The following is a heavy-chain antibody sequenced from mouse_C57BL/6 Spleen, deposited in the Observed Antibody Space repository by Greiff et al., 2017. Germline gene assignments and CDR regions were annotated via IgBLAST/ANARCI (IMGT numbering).Heavy chain of an antibody. J-gene: IGHJ4*01. V-gene: IGHV1-4*01. CDR3: ARDGSSYAMDY. CDR2: INPSSGYT. D-gene: IGHD1-1*01. Sequence: QVQLKQSGAELARPGASVKMSCKASGYTFTSYTMHWVKQRPGQGLEWIGYINPSSGYTKYNQKFKDKATLTADKSSSTAYMQLSSLTSEDSAVYYGARDGSSYAMDYWGQGTSGTVSS. CDR1: GYTFTSYT.